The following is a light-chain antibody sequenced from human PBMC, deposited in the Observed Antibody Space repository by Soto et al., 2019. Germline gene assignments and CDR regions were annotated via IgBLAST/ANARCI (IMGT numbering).Light chain of an antibody. CDR1: QSISTL. Sequence: DIQMTQSPSTLSASVGDRVTITCRASQSISTLLAWYQQRPGKAPNLLIYKASSIDSGVPSRFSGSVSGTEFNLTISSLQPDDVATYFCQQYSTYPWTFGEGTKVEVK. J-gene: IGKJ1*01. CDR3: QQYSTYPWT. V-gene: IGKV1-5*03. CDR2: KAS.